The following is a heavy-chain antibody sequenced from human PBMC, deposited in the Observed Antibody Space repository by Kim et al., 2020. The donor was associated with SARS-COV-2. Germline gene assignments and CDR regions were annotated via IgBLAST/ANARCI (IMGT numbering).Heavy chain of an antibody. V-gene: IGHV3-53*01. Sequence: YTADTVKGRFTISRDNSKNTLYLQMNSLRAEDTAVYYCARWLRFLEWLSYWGQGTLVTVSS. D-gene: IGHD3-3*01. CDR3: ARWLRFLEWLSY. J-gene: IGHJ4*02.